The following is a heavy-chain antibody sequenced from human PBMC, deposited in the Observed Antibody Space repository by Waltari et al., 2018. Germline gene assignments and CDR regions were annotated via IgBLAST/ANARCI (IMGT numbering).Heavy chain of an antibody. CDR3: ARLGRRYYDSSGYYYV. V-gene: IGHV4-34*01. CDR1: GGSFSGYY. Sequence: VQLQQWGAGLLKPSETLSHTCAVYGGSFSGYYWSWIRQPPGKGLEWIGEINHSGRPNYNPALKRRVTIAVDTSKNQFSLMLSSVTAADTAVYYCARLGRRYYDSSGYYYVWGQGTLVTVSS. J-gene: IGHJ4*02. CDR2: INHSGRP. D-gene: IGHD3-22*01.